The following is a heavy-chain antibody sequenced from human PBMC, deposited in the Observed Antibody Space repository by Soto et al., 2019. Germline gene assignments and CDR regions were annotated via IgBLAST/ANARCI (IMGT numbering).Heavy chain of an antibody. J-gene: IGHJ4*02. D-gene: IGHD3-22*01. Sequence: GGSLRFSCADSGFRFSSYSMSWVRQTPGKGLEWVAAITATGDRTYYADSVTGRFTISRDNSKKTHYLQMTSLRAEDTAMYYCATMNGYFEYWGQGTPVTVSS. CDR1: GFRFSSYS. V-gene: IGHV3-23*01. CDR3: ATMNGYFEY. CDR2: ITATGDRT.